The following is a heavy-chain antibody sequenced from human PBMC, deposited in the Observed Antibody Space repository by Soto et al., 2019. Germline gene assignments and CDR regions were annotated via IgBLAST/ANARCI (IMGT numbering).Heavy chain of an antibody. D-gene: IGHD4-17*01. CDR2: IYYSGST. V-gene: IGHV4-61*01. CDR3: ARDSHYGGKKYGMDG. Sequence: QVQLQESGPGLVKPSETLSLTCTVSGGSVSSGSYYWSWIRQPPGKGLEWIGYIYYSGSTNYNPPEKSRVTRSVDTSKSQLHLKLSSVTAADTAVYYCARDSHYGGKKYGMDGWGQGTKVTASS. J-gene: IGHJ6*02. CDR1: GGSVSSGSYY.